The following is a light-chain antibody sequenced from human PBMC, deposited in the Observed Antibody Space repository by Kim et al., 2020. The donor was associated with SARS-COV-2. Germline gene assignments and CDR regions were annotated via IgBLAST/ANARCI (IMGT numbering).Light chain of an antibody. CDR3: SSYTSGSTYV. V-gene: IGLV2-14*03. Sequence: GQSITISCTGTRSDVGGYNYVSWYQQHPRTAPKVMIYGVSKRPSGISNRFSGSKSGNTASLTISGLQAEDEADYFCSSYTSGSTYVFGTGTKVTVL. CDR1: RSDVGGYNY. CDR2: GVS. J-gene: IGLJ1*01.